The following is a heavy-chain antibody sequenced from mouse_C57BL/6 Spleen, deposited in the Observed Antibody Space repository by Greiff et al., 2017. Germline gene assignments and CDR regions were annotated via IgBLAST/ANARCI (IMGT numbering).Heavy chain of an antibody. CDR3: ASLPLYYFDY. J-gene: IGHJ2*01. D-gene: IGHD2-1*01. CDR2: ISYDGSN. V-gene: IGHV3-6*01. CDR1: GYSITSGYY. Sequence: ESGPGLVKPSQSLSLTCSVTGYSITSGYYWNWIRQFPGNKLEWMGYISYDGSNNYNPSLKNRISITRDTSKNQFFLKLNSVTTEDTATYYCASLPLYYFDYWGQGTTLTVSS.